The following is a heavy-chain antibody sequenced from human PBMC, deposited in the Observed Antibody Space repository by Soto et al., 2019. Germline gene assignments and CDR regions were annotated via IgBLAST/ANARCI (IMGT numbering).Heavy chain of an antibody. Sequence: LSLTCTVSGGSISSGGYYWSWIRQHPGKGLEWIGYIYYSGSTYYNPSLKSRVTISVDTSKNQFSLKLSSVTAADTAVYYCASSRGDLYYDSSGYYPYWGQGTLVTVSS. CDR3: ASSRGDLYYDSSGYYPY. CDR2: IYYSGST. CDR1: GGSISSGGYY. V-gene: IGHV4-31*03. D-gene: IGHD3-22*01. J-gene: IGHJ4*02.